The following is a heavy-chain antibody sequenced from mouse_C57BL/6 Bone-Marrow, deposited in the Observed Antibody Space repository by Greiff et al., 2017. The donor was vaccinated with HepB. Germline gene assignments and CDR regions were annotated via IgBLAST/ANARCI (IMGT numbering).Heavy chain of an antibody. J-gene: IGHJ4*01. Sequence: EVQLVESGGGLVQPGGSLKLSCAASGFTFSDYYMYWVRQTPEKRLEWVAYISNGGGSTYYPDTVKGRFTISRDNAKNTLYLQMSRLKSEDTAMYYCARLPGDDWGQGTSVTVSS. CDR3: ARLPGDD. CDR1: GFTFSDYY. V-gene: IGHV5-12*01. CDR2: ISNGGGST.